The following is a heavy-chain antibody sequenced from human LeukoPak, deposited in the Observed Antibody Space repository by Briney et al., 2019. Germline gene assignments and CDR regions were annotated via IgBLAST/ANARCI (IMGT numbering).Heavy chain of an antibody. D-gene: IGHD4-11*01. V-gene: IGHV1-8*03. CDR3: ARLGGGRLQLNLHYYYYMDV. J-gene: IGHJ6*03. CDR1: GGTFSSYA. CDR2: MNPNSGNT. Sequence: SVKVSCKASGGTFSSYAISWVRQAPGQGLEWMGWMNPNSGNTGYAQKFQGRVTITRNTSISTAYMELSSLRSEDTAVYYCARLGGGRLQLNLHYYYYMDVWGKGTTVTVSS.